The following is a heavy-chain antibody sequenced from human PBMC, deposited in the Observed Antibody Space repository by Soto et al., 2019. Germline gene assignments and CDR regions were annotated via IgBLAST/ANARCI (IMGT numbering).Heavy chain of an antibody. D-gene: IGHD3-3*01. CDR1: GGSFSGYY. CDR2: INHSGGT. V-gene: IGHV4-34*01. Sequence: QVHLQQWGAGLLKPSETLSLTCAVYGGSFSGYYRNWIRQSPAKGLEWIWHINHSGGTNYNPSLKSRVTISLDTSKNQFSLRLSSVTAAETGVYYCATAHYDFWSGFSRKYYFDYWGQGTQVTVCS. CDR3: ATAHYDFWSGFSRKYYFDY. J-gene: IGHJ4*02.